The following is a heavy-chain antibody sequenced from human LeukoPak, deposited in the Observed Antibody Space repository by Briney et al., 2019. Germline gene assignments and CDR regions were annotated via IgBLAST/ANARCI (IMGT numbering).Heavy chain of an antibody. CDR2: ITGDGSST. J-gene: IGHJ2*01. CDR1: GFTFSGYW. V-gene: IGHV3-74*01. D-gene: IGHD4-17*01. CDR3: ARDTGWYFDL. Sequence: GGSLRLSCAASGFTFSGYWMHWVRQPPGKGLVWVSRITGDGSSTTYADSVKGRFTISRDNAKNTLYLRMISLRAEDTAVYYCARDTGWYFDLWGRGTLLTVSS.